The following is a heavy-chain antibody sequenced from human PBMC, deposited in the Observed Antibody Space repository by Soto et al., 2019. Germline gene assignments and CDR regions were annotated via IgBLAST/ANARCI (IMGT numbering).Heavy chain of an antibody. CDR2: IIPIFGTA. CDR3: AREDCSSTSCYTGDYYYYYGMDV. V-gene: IGHV1-69*13. CDR1: GGTFSSYA. J-gene: IGHJ6*02. Sequence: ASVKVSCKASGGTFSSYAISWVRQAPGQELEWMGGIIPIFGTANYAQTFQGRVTITADESTSTAYMELSSLRSEDTAVYYCAREDCSSTSCYTGDYYYYYGMDVWGQGTTVTVSS. D-gene: IGHD2-2*02.